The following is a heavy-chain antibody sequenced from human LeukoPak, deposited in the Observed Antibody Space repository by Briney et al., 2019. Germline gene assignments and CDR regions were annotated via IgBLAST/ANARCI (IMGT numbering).Heavy chain of an antibody. CDR1: GYTFTGYY. V-gene: IGHV1-2*02. CDR3: ARGPLEYCSGGTCYSGRNWFDP. Sequence: ASVKVSCKACGYTFTGYYMHCVRQVPGQGLEWMGGINPNSGDTNYAQKFQGRVTMTRDTSISTVYMELRRLRYDDTAAYYCARGPLEYCSGGTCYSGRNWFDPWGQGTLVTVSS. CDR2: INPNSGDT. J-gene: IGHJ5*02. D-gene: IGHD2-15*01.